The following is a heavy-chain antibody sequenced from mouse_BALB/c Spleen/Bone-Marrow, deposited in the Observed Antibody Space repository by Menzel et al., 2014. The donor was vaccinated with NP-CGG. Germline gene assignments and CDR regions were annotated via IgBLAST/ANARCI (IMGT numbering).Heavy chain of an antibody. V-gene: IGHV5-12-2*01. CDR3: ARQLGLRWAMDY. D-gene: IGHD3-1*01. CDR1: GFTFSSYT. J-gene: IGHJ4*01. Sequence: EVQLVESGGGLVQPGGSLKLSCAASGFTFSSYTVSWVRQTPEKRLEWVAYISNGGGSTYYPDTVKGRFTISRGNAKDTLYLQMSSLKSEDTAMYYCARQLGLRWAMDYWGQGTSVTVSS. CDR2: ISNGGGST.